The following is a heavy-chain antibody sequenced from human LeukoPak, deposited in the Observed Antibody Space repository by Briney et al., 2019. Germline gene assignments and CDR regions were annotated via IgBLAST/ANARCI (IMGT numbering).Heavy chain of an antibody. J-gene: IGHJ5*02. CDR2: ISSSSSYI. Sequence: GGSLRLSCAASGFTFSSYSMNWVRQAPGKGLEWVSSISSSSSYIYYADSVKGRFTISRDDSKNTLYLQMNSLKTEDTAVYYCKPSWFDPWGQGTLVTVSS. V-gene: IGHV3-21*03. CDR1: GFTFSSYS. CDR3: KPSWFDP.